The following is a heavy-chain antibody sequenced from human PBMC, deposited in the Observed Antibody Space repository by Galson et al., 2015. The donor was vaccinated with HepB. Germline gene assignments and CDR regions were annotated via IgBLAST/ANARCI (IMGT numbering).Heavy chain of an antibody. D-gene: IGHD5-18*01. Sequence: SLRLSCAASGFTFSGYEMHWVRQAPGKGLECVSYISSSGHSIYYLDSVKGRFVIFRDNAKNSLYLQMNSRRAEDTGIYYCARGRFNYGYFIDFWGQGILVTVSS. CDR2: ISSSGHSI. CDR1: GFTFSGYE. CDR3: ARGRFNYGYFIDF. V-gene: IGHV3-48*03. J-gene: IGHJ4*02.